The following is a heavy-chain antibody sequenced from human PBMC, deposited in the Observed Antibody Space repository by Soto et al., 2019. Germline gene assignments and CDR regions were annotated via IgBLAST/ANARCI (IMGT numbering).Heavy chain of an antibody. CDR3: GSGIQLWLRRINNGYSG. CDR1: GYGFSIYA. D-gene: IGHD5-18*01. Sequence: ASVNVYWKAAGYGFSIYAMHWGRQAPRQRLEWMGWINAGNGNTKYSQKFQGRVTITRDTSASTAYMELSSLRSEDTAVYYCGSGIQLWLRRINNGYSGWGQGTLVTVSS. V-gene: IGHV1-3*01. CDR2: INAGNGNT. J-gene: IGHJ4*02.